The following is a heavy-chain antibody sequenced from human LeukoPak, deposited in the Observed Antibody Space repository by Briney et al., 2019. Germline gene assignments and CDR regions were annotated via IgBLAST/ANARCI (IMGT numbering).Heavy chain of an antibody. J-gene: IGHJ4*02. Sequence: AAVKVSCKASGYTFTSYGISWVRQAPGQGLEWMGWISAYNGNTNYAQKLQGRVTMTTDTSTSTSYMELRSLRSDDDAVSYFSTDTVPAYFALLIIVEPYFFDRWRQRTQPTLS. CDR3: STDTVPAYFALLIIVEPYFFDR. CDR1: GYTFTSYG. V-gene: IGHV1-18*01. CDR2: ISAYNGNT. D-gene: IGHD3-9*01.